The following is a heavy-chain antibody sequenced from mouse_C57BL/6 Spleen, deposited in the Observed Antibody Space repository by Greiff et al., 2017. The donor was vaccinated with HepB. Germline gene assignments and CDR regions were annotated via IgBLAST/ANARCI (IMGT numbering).Heavy chain of an antibody. CDR1: GFTFTDYY. Sequence: EVHLVESGGGLVQPGGSLSLSCAASGFTFTDYYMSWVRQPPGKALEWLGFIRNKANGYTTEYSASVKGRFTISRDNSQSILYLQMSALRDEDSANYYCARSVPYYFDYWGQGTTLTVSS. J-gene: IGHJ2*01. V-gene: IGHV7-3*01. CDR2: IRNKANGYTT. CDR3: ARSVPYYFDY.